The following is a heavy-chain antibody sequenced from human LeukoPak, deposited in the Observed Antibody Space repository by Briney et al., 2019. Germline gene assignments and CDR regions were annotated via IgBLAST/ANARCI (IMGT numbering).Heavy chain of an antibody. CDR2: ISSSSSYI. Sequence: GGSLRLSCAASGFTFSSYSMNWVRQAPGKGLEWVSSISSSSSYIYYADSVKGRFTISRDNAKNSLYLQTNSLRAEDTAVYYCARDSYSGRSQCYFDYWGQGTLVTVSS. CDR1: GFTFSSYS. J-gene: IGHJ4*02. V-gene: IGHV3-21*01. D-gene: IGHD6-19*01. CDR3: ARDSYSGRSQCYFDY.